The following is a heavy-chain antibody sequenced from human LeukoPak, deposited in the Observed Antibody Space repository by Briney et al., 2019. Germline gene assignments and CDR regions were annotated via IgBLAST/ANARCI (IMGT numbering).Heavy chain of an antibody. V-gene: IGHV3-30*02. CDR1: GFTFNNFG. D-gene: IGHD4-23*01. Sequence: RPGGSLRLSCAASGFTFNNFGMHWVGQAPGKGLEWVSFIGYEGVHKYYADSVKGRFTIPKDNSKATLYLQMNSLRPEDTAVYYCAKDLHGGYSSDYWGQGTLVTVFS. CDR3: AKDLHGGYSSDY. CDR2: IGYEGVHK. J-gene: IGHJ4*02.